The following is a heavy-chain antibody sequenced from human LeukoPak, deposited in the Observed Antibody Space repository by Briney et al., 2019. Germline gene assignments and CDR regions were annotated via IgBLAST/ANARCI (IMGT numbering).Heavy chain of an antibody. CDR1: GFTVSSNY. J-gene: IGHJ4*02. D-gene: IGHD1-14*01. Sequence: GGSLRLSCAASGFTVSSNYMSWVRQAPGKGLEWVSVIYSGGSTYYADSVKGRFTISRDNAKNSLYLQMNSLRAEDTALYYCARDMDNRINLFDYWGQGTLVTVSS. V-gene: IGHV3-53*01. CDR3: ARDMDNRINLFDY. CDR2: IYSGGST.